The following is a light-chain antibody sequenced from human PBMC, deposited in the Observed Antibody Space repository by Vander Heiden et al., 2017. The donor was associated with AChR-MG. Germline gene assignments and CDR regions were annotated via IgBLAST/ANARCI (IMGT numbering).Light chain of an antibody. Sequence: SYVLTQPPSVSVAPGQPARVTRGANNIGSKSLHWCPQQSGQDPVLVVYDDSDRRSGVPEGFSGSNSGNTATLTISRVEAGDEAAYYCQVWGSDSHLLYVFGSGTKVTVL. CDR3: QVWGSDSHLLYV. V-gene: IGLV3-21*02. CDR2: DDS. J-gene: IGLJ1*01. CDR1: NIGSKS.